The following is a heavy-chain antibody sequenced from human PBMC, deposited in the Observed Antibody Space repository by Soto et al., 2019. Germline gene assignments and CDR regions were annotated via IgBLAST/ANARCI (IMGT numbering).Heavy chain of an antibody. CDR1: GFAFSNFG. CDR3: ARDPGQDEAMDY. Sequence: QVQVVESGGGVVQPGRSLRLSCVASGFAFSNFGMHWVRQVPGKGLEWVAVIWHNGKNKDYADYAKGRFTISRDNSNNILYLEMNSLRVDDTAVYYCARDPGQDEAMDYWGQGTLVTVSS. V-gene: IGHV3-33*01. J-gene: IGHJ4*02. CDR2: IWHNGKNK.